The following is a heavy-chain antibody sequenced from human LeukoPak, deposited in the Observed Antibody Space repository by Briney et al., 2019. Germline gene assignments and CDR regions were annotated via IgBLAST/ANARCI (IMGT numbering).Heavy chain of an antibody. D-gene: IGHD1-1*01. V-gene: IGHV1-18*04. CDR3: ARDNDKVVDH. CDR1: GYTFSNYG. Sequence: ASVKVSCKTSGYTFSNYGISWVRQAPGQGLEWMGWITAYNGNRLYAQRFQGRITLTTDTSTSTSYMELRSLEYDGTAIYYCARDNDKVVDHWGQGTLVTVSS. J-gene: IGHJ4*01. CDR2: ITAYNGNR.